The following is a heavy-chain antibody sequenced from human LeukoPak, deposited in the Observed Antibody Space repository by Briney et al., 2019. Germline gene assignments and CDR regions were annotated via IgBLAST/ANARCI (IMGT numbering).Heavy chain of an antibody. CDR1: GFIFSGSA. J-gene: IGHJ4*02. Sequence: GGSLRLSCAASGFIFSGSAVHWVRQASGKGLEWIGRIRSKANNYATAYADSLKGRFTVSRDDSKNTAYLQMNSLKTEDTAVYYCVRDSSSEGPFDYWGQGTLVTVS. CDR2: IRSKANNYAT. V-gene: IGHV3-73*01. D-gene: IGHD6-6*01. CDR3: VRDSSSEGPFDY.